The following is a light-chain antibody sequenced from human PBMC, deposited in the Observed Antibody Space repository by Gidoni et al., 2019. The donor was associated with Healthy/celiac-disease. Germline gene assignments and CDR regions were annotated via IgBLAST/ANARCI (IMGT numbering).Light chain of an antibody. J-gene: IGKJ1*01. Sequence: EIVLTQSPGTLSLSPGERATLSCRASQSVSSSYLAWYQQKPGQAPRLLIYGASSRATGIPDRFSGSGSGTDFTLTISRLEPEDFAVYYCQLLRTFXXXTKVEIK. CDR3: QLLRT. CDR2: GAS. CDR1: QSVSSSY. V-gene: IGKV3-20*01.